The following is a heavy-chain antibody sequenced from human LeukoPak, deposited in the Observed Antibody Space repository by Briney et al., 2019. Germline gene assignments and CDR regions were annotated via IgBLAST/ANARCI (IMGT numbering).Heavy chain of an antibody. CDR1: GFTFSSYS. D-gene: IGHD2-2*01. J-gene: IGHJ3*02. CDR3: ARDWRSSTSIPGLPDAFDI. Sequence: PGGSLRLSCAASGFTFSSYSMNWVRQAPGKGLEWVSSISSSSSYIYYADSVKGRFTISRDNAKNSLYLQMNSLRAEDTAVYYCARDWRSSTSIPGLPDAFDIWGQGTMVTVSS. CDR2: ISSSSSYI. V-gene: IGHV3-21*01.